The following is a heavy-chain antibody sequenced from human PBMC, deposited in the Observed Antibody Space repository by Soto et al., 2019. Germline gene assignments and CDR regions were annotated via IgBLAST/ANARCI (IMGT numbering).Heavy chain of an antibody. Sequence: QVQLQQWDAGLLKPSETLSLTCAVYGGSFSGYYWSWIRQPPGKGLEWIGEINHSGSTNYNPSLKSRVTISVDTSKNQFSLKLSSVTAADTAVYYCARGLRHSSSWPFYYYYMDVWGKGTTVTVSS. J-gene: IGHJ6*03. D-gene: IGHD6-13*01. CDR2: INHSGST. V-gene: IGHV4-34*01. CDR1: GGSFSGYY. CDR3: ARGLRHSSSWPFYYYYMDV.